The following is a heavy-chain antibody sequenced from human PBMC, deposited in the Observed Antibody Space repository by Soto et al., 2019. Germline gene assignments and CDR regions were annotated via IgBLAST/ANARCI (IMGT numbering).Heavy chain of an antibody. V-gene: IGHV1-18*04. CDR3: ARDSSSWYLQYYYYYYGMDV. J-gene: IGHJ6*02. CDR2: ISAYNGNT. D-gene: IGHD6-13*01. CDR1: GYTFTSYG. Sequence: QVQLVQSGAEVKKPGASVKVSCKASGYTFTSYGISWARQAPGQGLEWMGWISAYNGNTNYAQKLQGRVTMTTDTSTSTAYMELRSLRSDDTAVYYCARDSSSWYLQYYYYYYGMDVWGQGTTVTVSS.